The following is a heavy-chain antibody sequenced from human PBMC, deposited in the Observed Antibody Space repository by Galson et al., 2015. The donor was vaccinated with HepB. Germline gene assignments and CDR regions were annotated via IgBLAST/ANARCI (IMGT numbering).Heavy chain of an antibody. CDR3: ARDRGDYDFWSGYFSIYYYYGMDV. CDR1: GFTFSSYG. V-gene: IGHV3-33*01. J-gene: IGHJ6*02. Sequence: SLRLSCAASGFTFSSYGMHWVRQAPGKGLEWVAVIWYDGSNKYYADSVKGRFTISRDNSKNTLYLQMNSLRAEDTAVYYCARDRGDYDFWSGYFSIYYYYGMDVWGQGTTVTVSS. D-gene: IGHD3-3*01. CDR2: IWYDGSNK.